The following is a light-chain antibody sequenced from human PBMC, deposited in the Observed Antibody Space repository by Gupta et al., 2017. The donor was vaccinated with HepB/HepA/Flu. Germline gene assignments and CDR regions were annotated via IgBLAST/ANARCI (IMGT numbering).Light chain of an antibody. CDR2: GAS. V-gene: IGKV3-20*01. CDR3: HHDGGSPKT. Sequence: IVLTQSPGTLSLSPGERATLSCRASQSVTSSYLAWYQQKPGLAPRLLIYGASSRATGIPDRFSGSGSGTDFTLTISRLEPEDFAVYYCHHDGGSPKTFGQGTKVEIK. CDR1: QSVTSSY. J-gene: IGKJ1*01.